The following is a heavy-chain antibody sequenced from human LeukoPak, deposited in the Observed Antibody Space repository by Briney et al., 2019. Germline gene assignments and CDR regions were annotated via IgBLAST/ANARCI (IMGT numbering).Heavy chain of an antibody. Sequence: PGGSLRLSCAASGFTFSSSWMSWVRQAPGKGLEWVANIKQDGSEEYYMDSVKGRFTISRDNAKNSLHLQMNSLRAEDTAVYYCARKMYYYDISDYGWFDPWGQGTLVTVSS. V-gene: IGHV3-7*01. CDR1: GFTFSSSW. CDR2: IKQDGSEE. D-gene: IGHD3-22*01. J-gene: IGHJ5*02. CDR3: ARKMYYYDISDYGWFDP.